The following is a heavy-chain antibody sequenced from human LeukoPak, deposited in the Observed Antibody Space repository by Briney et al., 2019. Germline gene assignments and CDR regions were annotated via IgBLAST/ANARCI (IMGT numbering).Heavy chain of an antibody. CDR2: IYYSGST. J-gene: IGHJ4*02. V-gene: IGHV4-39*01. Sequence: SETLSLTCTVSGGSISSSSYYWGWIRQPPGKGLEWIGSIYYSGSTYYNPSLKSRVTISADTSKNQFSLHLTSVTPDDTAVYYCARGTGSLDYWGQGNLVTVSS. CDR1: GGSISSSSYY. CDR3: ARGTGSLDY. D-gene: IGHD1-26*01.